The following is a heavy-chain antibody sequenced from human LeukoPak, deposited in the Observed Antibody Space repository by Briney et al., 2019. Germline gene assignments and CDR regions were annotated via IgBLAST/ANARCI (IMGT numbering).Heavy chain of an antibody. Sequence: PGGSLRLSCAASGFTFSSYWMSWVRQAPGKGLEWVANIKQDGSEKYYVDSVKGRFTISRDNSKNTLYLQMNSLRAEDTAVYYCAKDLRKYSSSCLVDYWGQGTLVTVSS. J-gene: IGHJ4*02. V-gene: IGHV3-7*05. CDR1: GFTFSSYW. D-gene: IGHD6-13*01. CDR3: AKDLRKYSSSCLVDY. CDR2: IKQDGSEK.